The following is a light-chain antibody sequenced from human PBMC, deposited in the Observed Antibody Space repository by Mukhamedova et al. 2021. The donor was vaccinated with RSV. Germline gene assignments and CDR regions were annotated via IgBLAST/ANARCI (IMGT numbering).Light chain of an antibody. CDR2: DAS. J-gene: IGKJ4*01. Sequence: GKTPTLLIYDASTLQNGVPSGLIGTGFGTDFTLTITSLQPGDLATYYCQQFNTYPFTFGGGTKVEIK. CDR3: QQFNTYPFT. V-gene: IGKV1-13*01.